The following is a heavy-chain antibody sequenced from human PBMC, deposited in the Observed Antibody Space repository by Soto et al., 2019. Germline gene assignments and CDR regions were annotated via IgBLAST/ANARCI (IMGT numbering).Heavy chain of an antibody. Sequence: ETLSLTCAVYGGSFSGYYWSWIRQPPGKGLEWIGEINHSGSTNYNPSLKSRVTISVDTSKNQFSLKLSSVTAADTAVYYCARGIMVRGPKLRLRSGMDVWGQGTTVTVSS. CDR3: ARGIMVRGPKLRLRSGMDV. D-gene: IGHD3-10*01. V-gene: IGHV4-34*01. J-gene: IGHJ6*02. CDR1: GGSFSGYY. CDR2: INHSGST.